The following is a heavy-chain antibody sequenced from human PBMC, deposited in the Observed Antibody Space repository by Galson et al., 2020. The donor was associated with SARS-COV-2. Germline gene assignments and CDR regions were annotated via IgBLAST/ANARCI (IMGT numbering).Heavy chain of an antibody. CDR2: INPNSGGT. V-gene: IGHV1-2*02. CDR3: ARAEDIVLMVYAITNYFDY. CDR1: GYTFTGYY. J-gene: IGHJ4*02. Sequence: ASVQVSCKASGYTFTGYYMHWVRQAPGQGLEWMGWINPNSGGTNYAQKFQGRVTMTRDTSISTAYMELSRLRSDDTAVYYCARAEDIVLMVYAITNYFDYWGQGTLVTVSS. D-gene: IGHD2-8*01.